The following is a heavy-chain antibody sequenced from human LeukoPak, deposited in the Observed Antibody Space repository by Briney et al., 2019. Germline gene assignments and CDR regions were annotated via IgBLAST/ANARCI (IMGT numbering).Heavy chain of an antibody. V-gene: IGHV1-69*01. CDR2: IIPIFGTA. D-gene: IGHD3-9*01. Sequence: GGSLRLSCAASGFTFSSYAISWVRQAPGQGLEWMGGIIPIFGTANYAQKFQGRVTITADESTSTAYMELSSLRSEDTAVYYCARGLRYFDWSTDYYYYYYMDVWGKGTTVTISS. CDR3: ARGLRYFDWSTDYYYYYYMDV. CDR1: GFTFSSYA. J-gene: IGHJ6*03.